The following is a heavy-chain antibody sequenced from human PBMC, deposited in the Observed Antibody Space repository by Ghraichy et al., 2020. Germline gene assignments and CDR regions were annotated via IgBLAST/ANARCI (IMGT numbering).Heavy chain of an antibody. J-gene: IGHJ3*02. CDR2: ISGSGGST. CDR1: GFTFSSYA. D-gene: IGHD1-26*01. Sequence: GGSLRLSCAASGFTFSSYAMSWVRQAPGKGLEWVSAISGSGGSTYYADSVKGRFTISRDNSKNTLYLQMNSLRAEDTAVYYCAKDRGGSYYPRSAFDGAFDIWGQGTMVTVSS. CDR3: AKDRGGSYYPRSAFDGAFDI. V-gene: IGHV3-23*01.